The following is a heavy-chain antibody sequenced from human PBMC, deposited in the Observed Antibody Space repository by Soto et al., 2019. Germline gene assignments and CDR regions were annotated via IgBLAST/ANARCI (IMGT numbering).Heavy chain of an antibody. V-gene: IGHV1-18*01. CDR1: GYTFTSYG. D-gene: IGHD6-6*01. Sequence: ASVKVSCKASGYTFTSYGISWVRQAPGQGVEWMGWISAYNGNTNYAQKLQGRVTMTTDTSTRTAYMELRSLRSDDTAVYYCARDLPIFTIAARAFDYWGQGTLVTVSS. CDR2: ISAYNGNT. CDR3: ARDLPIFTIAARAFDY. J-gene: IGHJ4*02.